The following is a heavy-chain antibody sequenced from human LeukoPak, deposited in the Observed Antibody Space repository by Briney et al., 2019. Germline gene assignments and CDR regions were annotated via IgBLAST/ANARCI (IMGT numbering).Heavy chain of an antibody. CDR2: ISSSSSTI. V-gene: IGHV3-48*02. CDR1: GFTFSSYS. Sequence: GGSLRLSCAASGFTFSSYSMNWVRQAPGKGLEWVSYISSSSSTIYYADSVKGRFTISRDNAKNSLYLQMNSLRDEDTAVYYCARGGSGWYRGENWFDPWGQGTLVTVSS. CDR3: ARGGSGWYRGENWFDP. J-gene: IGHJ5*02. D-gene: IGHD6-13*01.